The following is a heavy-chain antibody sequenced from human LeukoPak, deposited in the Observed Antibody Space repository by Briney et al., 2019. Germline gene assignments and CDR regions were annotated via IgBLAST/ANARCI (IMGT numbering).Heavy chain of an antibody. J-gene: IGHJ5*02. V-gene: IGHV4-59*01. CDR3: ARLSSDYGDYRFDP. Sequence: PSETLSLTCNVSGGSIRGYYWSWIRQPPGKGLEWIGYIYSSGSTNYNPSLKSRVTMSVDTSKNQFSLKVSSVTAADTAVYYCARLSSDYGDYRFDPWGQGTLVTVSS. D-gene: IGHD4-17*01. CDR2: IYSSGST. CDR1: GGSIRGYY.